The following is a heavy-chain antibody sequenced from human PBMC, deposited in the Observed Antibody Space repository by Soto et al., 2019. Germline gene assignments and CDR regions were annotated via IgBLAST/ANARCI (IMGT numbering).Heavy chain of an antibody. CDR2: IYYSGST. V-gene: IGHV4-39*01. J-gene: IGHJ6*02. D-gene: IGHD3-3*01. CDR3: ARPLLYDFWSGPPSKYYYYYGMDV. Sequence: SETLSLTCTVSGGSISSSSYYWGWIHQPPGKGLEWIGSIYYSGSTYYNPSLKSRVTISVDTSKNQFSLKLSSVTAADTAVYYCARPLLYDFWSGPPSKYYYYYGMDVWGQGTTVTVSS. CDR1: GGSISSSSYY.